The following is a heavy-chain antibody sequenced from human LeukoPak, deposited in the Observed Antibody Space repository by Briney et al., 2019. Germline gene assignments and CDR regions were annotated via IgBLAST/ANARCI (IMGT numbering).Heavy chain of an antibody. V-gene: IGHV3-48*03. CDR1: GFTFSSYN. CDR2: ISSSGSTI. Sequence: GGSLRLSCAASGFTFSSYNMNWVRQAPGKGLEWVSYISSSGSTIYYADSVKGRFTISRDNAKNSLYLQMNSLRAEDTAVYYCATDPEYYYDSSDWGQGTLVTVSS. CDR3: ATDPEYYYDSSD. D-gene: IGHD3-22*01. J-gene: IGHJ4*02.